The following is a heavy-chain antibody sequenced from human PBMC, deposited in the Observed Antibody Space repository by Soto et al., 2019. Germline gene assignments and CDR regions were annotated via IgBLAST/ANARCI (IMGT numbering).Heavy chain of an antibody. CDR3: ATGGHYYDSMI. CDR1: GGSVSMDTYY. V-gene: IGHV4-61*01. D-gene: IGHD3-22*01. CDR2: MHYTGGT. Sequence: QVQLQASRPGLVKPSDTLSLTCTVSGGSVSMDTYYWTWIRQPPGRGLEWIGYMHYTGGTSYNPALKSRVTISVDTSKNQFSLRLSSVTAADTALYYCATGGHYYDSMIWGQGILVTVSS. J-gene: IGHJ4*02.